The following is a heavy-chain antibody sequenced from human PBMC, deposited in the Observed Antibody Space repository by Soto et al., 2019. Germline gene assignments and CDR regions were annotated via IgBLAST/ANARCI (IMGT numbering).Heavy chain of an antibody. CDR3: AKYYDILTGYPPHFDY. V-gene: IGHV3-7*01. D-gene: IGHD3-9*01. CDR1: GFTFSSYW. CDR2: IKQDGSEK. Sequence: LRLSCAASGFTFSSYWMSWVRQAPGKGLEWVANIKQDGSEKYYVDSVKGRFTISRDNAKNSLYLQMNSLRAEDTAVYYCAKYYDILTGYPPHFDYWGQGTLVTVSS. J-gene: IGHJ4*02.